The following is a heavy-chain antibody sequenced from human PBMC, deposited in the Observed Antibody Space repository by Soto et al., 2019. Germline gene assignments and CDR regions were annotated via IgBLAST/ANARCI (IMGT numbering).Heavy chain of an antibody. Sequence: EVQLVESGGGLVQPGGSLRLSCAGSGFTFNSHEMTWVRQAPGKGLEWISSISSSGGSIYYADSVKGRFTVSRDNAKNSLYLQTNSLRAEDTAVYYCARSCGLYCSSSRCYSPWFDPWGRGTLVTVSS. CDR2: ISSSGGSI. CDR1: GFTFNSHE. D-gene: IGHD2-2*02. J-gene: IGHJ5*02. CDR3: ARSCGLYCSSSRCYSPWFDP. V-gene: IGHV3-48*03.